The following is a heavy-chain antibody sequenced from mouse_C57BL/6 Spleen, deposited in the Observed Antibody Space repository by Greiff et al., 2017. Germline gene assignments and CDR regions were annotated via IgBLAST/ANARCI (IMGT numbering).Heavy chain of an antibody. CDR2: ISYSGST. Sequence: EVKVEESGPGLAKPSQTLSLTCSVTGYSITSDYWNWIRKFPGNKLEYMGYISYSGSTYYNPSLKSRISIHRDTSKNQYYLQLNSVTTDDTATYYWARLDLNDWDFDVWGTGTTVTVSS. J-gene: IGHJ1*03. V-gene: IGHV3-8*01. CDR3: ARLDLNDWDFDV. CDR1: GYSITSDY.